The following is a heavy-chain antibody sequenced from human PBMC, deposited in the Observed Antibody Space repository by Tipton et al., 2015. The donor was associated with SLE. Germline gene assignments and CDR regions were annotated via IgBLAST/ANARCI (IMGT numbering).Heavy chain of an antibody. CDR1: GYTFTTYW. V-gene: IGHV5-51*03. J-gene: IGHJ6*03. Sequence: QLVQSGAEVRKPGESLKISCKTSGYTFTTYWIGWVRQMPGKGLEWMGIIYPGDSDARYSPSFQGQVTISVDKSISTAYLQWRSLKASDTAIYYCARGLSHYYYMDVWGKGTTVTVSS. CDR2: IYPGDSDA. CDR3: ARGLSHYYYMDV. D-gene: IGHD2/OR15-2a*01.